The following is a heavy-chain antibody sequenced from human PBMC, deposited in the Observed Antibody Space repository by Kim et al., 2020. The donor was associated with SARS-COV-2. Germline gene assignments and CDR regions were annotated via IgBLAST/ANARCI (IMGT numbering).Heavy chain of an antibody. CDR3: ARDHCSGGSCYIDY. D-gene: IGHD2-15*01. CDR1: GGSISSYY. V-gene: IGHV4-59*01. Sequence: SETLSLTCTVSGGSISSYYWSWIRQPPGKGLEWIGYIYYSGSTNYNPSLKSRVTISVDTSKNQFSLKLSSVTAADTAVYYCARDHCSGGSCYIDYWGQGTLVTVSS. CDR2: IYYSGST. J-gene: IGHJ4*02.